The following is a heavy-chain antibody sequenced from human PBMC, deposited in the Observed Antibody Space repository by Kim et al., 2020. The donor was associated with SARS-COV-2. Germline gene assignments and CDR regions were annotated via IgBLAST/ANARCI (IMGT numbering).Heavy chain of an antibody. CDR3: AKDIGSSWYDGNWFDP. D-gene: IGHD6-13*01. J-gene: IGHJ5*02. V-gene: IGHV3-9*01. CDR2: ISWNSGSI. Sequence: GGSLRLSCAASGFTFGDYAMHWVRQAPGKGLEWVSGISWNSGSIGYADSVKGRFTISRDNAKNSLYLQMNSLRAEDTALYYCAKDIGSSWYDGNWFDPWGQGTLVTVSS. CDR1: GFTFGDYA.